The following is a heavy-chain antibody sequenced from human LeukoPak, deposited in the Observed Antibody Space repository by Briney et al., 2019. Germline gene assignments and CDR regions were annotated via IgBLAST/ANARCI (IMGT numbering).Heavy chain of an antibody. CDR2: IEDGGHT. J-gene: IGHJ4*02. CDR1: GLTFNNFA. D-gene: IGHD4-17*01. Sequence: GGSLRLSCAVSGLTFNNFAMSWVRQAPGKGLEWVSCIEDGGHTYYADSVEGRFTISRDNSKNTLYLQLSSLRAEDTAIYYCAKDFLSDTPKTTFFDDWGQGTLVTVSP. V-gene: IGHV3-23*01. CDR3: AKDFLSDTPKTTFFDD.